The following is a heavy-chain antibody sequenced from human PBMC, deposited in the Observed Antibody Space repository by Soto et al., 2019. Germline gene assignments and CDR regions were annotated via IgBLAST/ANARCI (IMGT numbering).Heavy chain of an antibody. J-gene: IGHJ4*02. CDR1: GGTFSSYA. CDR2: IIPKFGET. V-gene: IGHV1-69*06. D-gene: IGHD6-6*01. CDR3: ATSLAARFDY. Sequence: GASVKVSCKASGGTFSSYAISWVRQAPGQGLEWMGGIIPKFGETNYAQKFQGRVTMTEDTSTDTAYMELSSLRSEDTAVYYCATSLAARFDYWGQGTLVTVSS.